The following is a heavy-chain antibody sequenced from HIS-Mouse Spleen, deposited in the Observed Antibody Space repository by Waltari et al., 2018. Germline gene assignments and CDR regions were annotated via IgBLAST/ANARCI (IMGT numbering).Heavy chain of an antibody. CDR3: ARHSEGVKSPPEHAYGDYFDY. CDR1: GGSISSSSYY. D-gene: IGHD3-16*01. J-gene: IGHJ4*02. V-gene: IGHV4-39*01. Sequence: QLQLQESGPGLVKPSETLSLTCTVSGGSISSSSYYWGWIRQPPGKGLEWIGSIYYSGSTSTNPSLKSRVTISVDTSKNQFSLKLSSVTAADTAVYYCARHSEGVKSPPEHAYGDYFDYWGQGTLVTVSS. CDR2: IYYSGST.